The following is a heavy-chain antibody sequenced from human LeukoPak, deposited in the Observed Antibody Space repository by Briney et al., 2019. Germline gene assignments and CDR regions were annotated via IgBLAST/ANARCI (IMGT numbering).Heavy chain of an antibody. CDR3: ARDLGSYYYFDY. Sequence: GASVKVSCKASGYTFTGYQIHWVRQAPGQGLEWMGWINPNSGDTKYAQKFQGRVTMTRDTSISTAYMELSRLRSDDTAVYYCARDLGSYYYFDYWGQGTLVTVSS. CDR2: INPNSGDT. V-gene: IGHV1-2*02. D-gene: IGHD1-26*01. CDR1: GYTFTGYQ. J-gene: IGHJ4*02.